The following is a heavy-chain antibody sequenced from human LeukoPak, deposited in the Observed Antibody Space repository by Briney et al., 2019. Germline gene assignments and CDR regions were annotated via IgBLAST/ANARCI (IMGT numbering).Heavy chain of an antibody. CDR2: INAGNGNT. D-gene: IGHD3-22*01. CDR3: ARGSRTYYYDSSGYYPVDY. J-gene: IGHJ4*02. CDR1: GYTFTSYA. V-gene: IGHV1-3*01. Sequence: ASVKVSCKASGYTFTSYAMHWVRQAPGQRLEWMGWINAGNGNTKYSQKFQGRVTITRDTSASTAYMELSSLRSEDTAVYYCARGSRTYYYDSSGYYPVDYWGQGTLVTVSS.